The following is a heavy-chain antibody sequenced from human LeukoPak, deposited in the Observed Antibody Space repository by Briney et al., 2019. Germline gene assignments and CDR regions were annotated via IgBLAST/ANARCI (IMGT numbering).Heavy chain of an antibody. J-gene: IGHJ4*02. CDR2: LDPEDGET. CDR3: ASATMVRGALDY. V-gene: IGHV1-24*01. Sequence: GASVKVSCKVSGYTLTELSMHGVRQAPGKGREWMGGLDPEDGETIYAHKFQVRVTMNEHTPTDTAYMELSRLRSEETDVYYCASATMVRGALDYWGQGTLVTVSS. CDR1: GYTLTELS. D-gene: IGHD3-10*01.